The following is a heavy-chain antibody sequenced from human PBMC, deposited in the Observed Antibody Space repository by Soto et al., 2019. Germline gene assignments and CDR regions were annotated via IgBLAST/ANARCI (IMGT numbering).Heavy chain of an antibody. D-gene: IGHD1-7*01. CDR3: ARPIEESWNYDAFDI. Sequence: PSETLSLTCTVSGGSISSSSYYWCWIRQPPGKGLEWIGSLYYSGSTYYNPSLKSRVTISVDTSKNQFSLKLSSVTATETAVYYCARPIEESWNYDAFDIWGQGTMVTGSS. CDR1: GGSISSSSYY. CDR2: LYYSGST. J-gene: IGHJ3*02. V-gene: IGHV4-39*01.